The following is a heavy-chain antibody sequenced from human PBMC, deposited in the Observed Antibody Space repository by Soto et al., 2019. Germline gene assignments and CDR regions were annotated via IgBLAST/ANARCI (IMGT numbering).Heavy chain of an antibody. V-gene: IGHV3-9*01. CDR1: GSTIDDYA. CDR2: IFWVGGGT. Sequence: EVQVVESGGGLVQPGGSLTLSCVVSGSTIDDYAMHWVRQVPGKGLEWVSGIFWVGGGTGYADSVKGRFTISRARAKNSLFLQMSSLRIEDTAVYYCGKDLSRGGLESWGQGTRVTVSS. D-gene: IGHD3-16*01. CDR3: GKDLSRGGLES. J-gene: IGHJ4*02.